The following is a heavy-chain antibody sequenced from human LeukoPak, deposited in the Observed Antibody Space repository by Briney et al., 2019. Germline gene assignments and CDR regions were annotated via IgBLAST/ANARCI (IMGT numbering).Heavy chain of an antibody. CDR1: GGSFSGYY. CDR2: INHSGST. D-gene: IGHD3-10*01. CDR3: ARGPYGSGSYYGSRYYYGMDV. J-gene: IGHJ6*01. Sequence: PSETLSLTCAVYGGSFSGYYWSWIRQPPGKGLEGIGEINHSGSTNYNPSLKSRVTISVDTSKNQFSLKLSSVTAADTAVYYCARGPYGSGSYYGSRYYYGMDVWGQGTTVTVSS. V-gene: IGHV4-34*01.